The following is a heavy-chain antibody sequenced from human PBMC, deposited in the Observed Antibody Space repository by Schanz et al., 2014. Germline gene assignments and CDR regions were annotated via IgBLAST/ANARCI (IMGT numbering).Heavy chain of an antibody. J-gene: IGHJ6*02. CDR3: AKGINQCSSTSCPLYYFGMDV. Sequence: QAQLVESGGGVVQPGGSLRLSCAASRFAFSNCGMHWVRQAPGKGLEWVSAISNSGDSKYYADSVRGRFTISRDNSKNTLYVQMKRLRAEDTAVYYCAKGINQCSSTSCPLYYFGMDVWGQGTTVTVAS. D-gene: IGHD2-2*01. CDR2: ISNSGDSK. V-gene: IGHV3-NL1*01. CDR1: RFAFSNCG.